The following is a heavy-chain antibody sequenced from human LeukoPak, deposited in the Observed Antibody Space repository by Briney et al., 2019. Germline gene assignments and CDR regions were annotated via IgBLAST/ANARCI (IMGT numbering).Heavy chain of an antibody. J-gene: IGHJ3*02. CDR3: ARLSCSSTSCFHTFDI. Sequence: PPETLSLTCTVSGGSISSSSYYWGWIRQPPGKGLEWIGSVYYSGSTYYNPSLKSRVTISVDTSKNQFSLKLSSVTAADTAVYYCARLSCSSTSCFHTFDIWGQGTMVTVSS. CDR2: VYYSGST. D-gene: IGHD2-2*01. CDR1: GGSISSSSYY. V-gene: IGHV4-39*01.